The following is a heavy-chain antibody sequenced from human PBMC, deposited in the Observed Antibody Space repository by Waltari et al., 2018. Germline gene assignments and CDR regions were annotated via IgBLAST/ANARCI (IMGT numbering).Heavy chain of an antibody. CDR2: MTADGRSR. J-gene: IGHJ2*01. V-gene: IGHV3-23*01. D-gene: IGHD4-17*01. CDR3: AKADFGDPFWYFDL. CDR1: GFSFSHYP. Sequence: AASGFSFSHYPMAWVRQATGKGLEWVSTMTADGRSRNYADSVKGRFTISRDNSQNTLDLQMNTLRAEDTAVYFCAKADFGDPFWYFDLWGRGTLVTVSA.